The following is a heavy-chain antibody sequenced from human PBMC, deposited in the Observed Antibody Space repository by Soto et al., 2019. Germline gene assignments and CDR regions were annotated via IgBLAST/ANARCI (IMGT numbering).Heavy chain of an antibody. CDR1: GFTFTRYS. CDR3: ARESEDLTSNFDY. V-gene: IGHV3-21*06. Sequence: GGSLRLSCAASGFTFTRYSMNWVRQAPGKGLEWVSSISSTTNYIYYGDSMKGRFTISRDNAKNSLYLEMNSLRAEDTAVYYCARESEDLTSNFDYWGQGTLVTGSS. CDR2: ISSTTNYI. J-gene: IGHJ4*02.